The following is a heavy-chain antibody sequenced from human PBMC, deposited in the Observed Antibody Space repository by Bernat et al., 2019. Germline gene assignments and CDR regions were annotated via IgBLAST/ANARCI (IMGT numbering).Heavy chain of an antibody. D-gene: IGHD4-17*01. J-gene: IGHJ4*02. V-gene: IGHV3-23*01. CDR2: ISGSGGSQ. CDR3: AKDRGDGDSERGANFDY. CDR1: GFTFSSYA. Sequence: EVQLLESGGGLVQPGGSLRLSCAASGFTFSSYAMSWVRQAPGKGLEWVSAISGSGGSQYYSDSVNGRFTISRDNTKNTLYLQMNSLRAEDTAVYYCAKDRGDGDSERGANFDYRGEGTLITVSS.